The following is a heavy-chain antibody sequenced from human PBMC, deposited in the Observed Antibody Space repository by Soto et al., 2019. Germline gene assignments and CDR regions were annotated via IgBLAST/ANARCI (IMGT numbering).Heavy chain of an antibody. CDR2: ISYDGSNK. J-gene: IGHJ4*02. CDR1: GFTFSSYA. V-gene: IGHV3-30-3*01. Sequence: GGSLRLSCAASGFTFSSYAMHWVRQAPGKGLEWVAVISYDGSNKYYADSVKGRFTISRDNSKNTLYLQMNSLRAEDTAVYYCARAFIGWELLHGPLDWGQGTLVTVSS. CDR3: ARAFIGWELLHGPLD. D-gene: IGHD1-26*01.